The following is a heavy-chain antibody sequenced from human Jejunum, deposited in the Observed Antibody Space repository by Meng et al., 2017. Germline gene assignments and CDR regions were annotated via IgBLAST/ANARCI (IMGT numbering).Heavy chain of an antibody. D-gene: IGHD1-7*01. V-gene: IGHV1-2*06. CDR3: AKEKGTGNYEDY. CDR1: GYTFTDYY. Sequence: QVQLLQSWPEVRKPWASVKVSCKASGYTFTDYYIHWVRQAPGQGLEWMGRINPYSGVADFAQKFQGRVSMTRDTSITTAYMELRELTSDDTAVYFCAKEKGTGNYEDYWGQGTLVTVSS. CDR2: INPYSGVA. J-gene: IGHJ4*02.